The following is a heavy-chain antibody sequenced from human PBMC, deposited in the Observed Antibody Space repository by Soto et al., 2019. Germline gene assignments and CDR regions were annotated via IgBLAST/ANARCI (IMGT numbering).Heavy chain of an antibody. CDR1: GGSVSSGSYY. Sequence: QVQLQESGPGLVKPSETLSLTCTVSGGSVSSGSYYWSWIRQPPGKGLEWIGYIYYSGSTNYNPHRQCLVNLPVDSSKNPFSPKLSSVNDADTDVYYCARVHRYYYGMDDWGQGTTVNVSS. CDR3: ARVHRYYYGMDD. V-gene: IGHV4-61*01. J-gene: IGHJ6*02. CDR2: IYYSGST.